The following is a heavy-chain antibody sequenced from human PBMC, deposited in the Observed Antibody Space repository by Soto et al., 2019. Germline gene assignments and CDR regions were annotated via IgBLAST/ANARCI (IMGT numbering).Heavy chain of an antibody. CDR1: GFTFSSYG. CDR2: ISYDGTNK. J-gene: IGHJ6*02. D-gene: IGHD3-22*01. V-gene: IGHV3-30*03. CDR3: ARDGGDDSSGYYFYYGMDV. Sequence: QVQLVESGGGVVQPGRSLRLSCAASGFTFSSYGMHWVRQAPGKGLEWVAVISYDGTNKYYADSVKGRFTICRDNSKNTRYLQMNSLRAEDMAVYYCARDGGDDSSGYYFYYGMDVWGQGTTVTVSS.